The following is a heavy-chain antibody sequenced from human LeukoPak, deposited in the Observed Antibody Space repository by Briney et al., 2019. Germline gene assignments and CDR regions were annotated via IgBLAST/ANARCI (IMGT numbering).Heavy chain of an antibody. V-gene: IGHV1-8*03. J-gene: IGHJ4*02. D-gene: IGHD2-8*01. CDR3: ARKSEYCTNGVCYNLYYFDY. Sequence: ASVKVSCTASGYTFTSYDINWVRQATGQGLEWMGWMNPNSGNTGYAQKFQGRVTITRNTSISTAYMELSSLRSEDTAVYYCARKSEYCTNGVCYNLYYFDYWGQGTLVTVSS. CDR1: GYTFTSYD. CDR2: MNPNSGNT.